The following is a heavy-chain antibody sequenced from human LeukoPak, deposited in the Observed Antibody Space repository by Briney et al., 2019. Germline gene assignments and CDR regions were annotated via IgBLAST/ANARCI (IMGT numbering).Heavy chain of an antibody. J-gene: IGHJ6*03. D-gene: IGHD1-26*01. CDR3: AGTSPPLGYYYYYMDV. Sequence: GGSLRLSCAASGFTFSSYWMSWVRQAPGKGLEWVANIKQDGSEKYYVDSVKGRFTISRDNAKNSLYLQMNSLRAEDTAVYYCAGTSPPLGYYYYYMDVWGKGITVTVSS. V-gene: IGHV3-7*01. CDR1: GFTFSSYW. CDR2: IKQDGSEK.